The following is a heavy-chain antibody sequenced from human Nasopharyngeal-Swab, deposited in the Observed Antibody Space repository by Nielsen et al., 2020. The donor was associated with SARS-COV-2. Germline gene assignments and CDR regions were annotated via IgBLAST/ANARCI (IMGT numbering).Heavy chain of an antibody. V-gene: IGHV3-30*03. J-gene: IGHJ4*02. Sequence: RGSLRLSCAASGFTFSSFGMHWVRQAPGKGLEWVAFIAHDASNEYYGDSVKGRFSISRDSSKNTLYLQMDSLRDEDTAVYYCARDAPAHYGAFYWGRGTLVTVSS. CDR1: GFTFSSFG. CDR2: IAHDASNE. D-gene: IGHD4-17*01. CDR3: ARDAPAHYGAFY.